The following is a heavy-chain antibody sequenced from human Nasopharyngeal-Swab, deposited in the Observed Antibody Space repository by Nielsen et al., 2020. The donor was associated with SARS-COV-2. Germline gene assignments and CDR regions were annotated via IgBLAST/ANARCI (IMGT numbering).Heavy chain of an antibody. CDR3: ARDYRGAGYYYYGMDV. D-gene: IGHD1-26*01. V-gene: IGHV4-31*03. Sequence: SETLSLTCTVSGGSINSGDSCWSWIRQHPGKGLEWIGYISYRGSTYYNPSLKSRVTISVDTSKNQASLNLSSVTAADTAVYYCARDYRGAGYYYYGMDVWGQGTTVTVSS. J-gene: IGHJ6*02. CDR2: ISYRGST. CDR1: GGSINSGDSC.